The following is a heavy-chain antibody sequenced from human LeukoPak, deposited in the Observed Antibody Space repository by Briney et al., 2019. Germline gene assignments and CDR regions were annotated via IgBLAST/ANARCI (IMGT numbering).Heavy chain of an antibody. CDR3: ARDSPPFRHIVVVIADGGSHFDY. CDR1: GFTFSSYA. J-gene: IGHJ4*02. CDR2: ISYDGSNK. Sequence: GGSLRLSCAASGFTFSSYAIHWVRQAPGKGLEWVAVISYDGSNKYYADSVKGRFTISRDNSKNTLYLQMNSLRAEDTAVYYCARDSPPFRHIVVVIADGGSHFDYWGQGTLVTVSS. V-gene: IGHV3-30-3*01. D-gene: IGHD2-21*01.